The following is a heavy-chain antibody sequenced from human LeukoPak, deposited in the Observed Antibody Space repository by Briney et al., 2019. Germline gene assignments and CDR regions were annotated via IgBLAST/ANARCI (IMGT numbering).Heavy chain of an antibody. J-gene: IGHJ4*02. Sequence: PGGSLRLSCAASGFTFSSYGMHWVRQAPGKGLEWVAVISYDGSNKYYADSVKGRFTISRDNPKNTLYLQMNSLRAEDTAVYYCAKDADDLGILDYWGQGTLVTVSS. V-gene: IGHV3-30*18. CDR2: ISYDGSNK. CDR3: AKDADDLGILDY. CDR1: GFTFSSYG. D-gene: IGHD7-27*01.